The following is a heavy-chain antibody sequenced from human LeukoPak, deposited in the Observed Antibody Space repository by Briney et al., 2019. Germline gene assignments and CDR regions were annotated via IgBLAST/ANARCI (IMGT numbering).Heavy chain of an antibody. V-gene: IGHV1-2*02. J-gene: IGHJ3*02. Sequence: ASVRVSCKASGFTFTAYYMHWVRQAPGQGLEWMGWINPNSGGTNYAQTFQGRVTITRDTSSSTANIMQSRLTSDHTALYYSIENNWNYLNAFDIWGQGTMVTVSS. D-gene: IGHD1-7*01. CDR2: INPNSGGT. CDR1: GFTFTAYY. CDR3: IENNWNYLNAFDI.